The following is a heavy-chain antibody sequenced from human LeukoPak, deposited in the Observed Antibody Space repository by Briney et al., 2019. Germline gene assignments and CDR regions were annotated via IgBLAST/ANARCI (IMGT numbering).Heavy chain of an antibody. CDR3: ARVGNDDWYFAL. CDR1: GFTFSSYS. J-gene: IGHJ2*01. D-gene: IGHD2-8*01. Sequence: PGGSLRLSCAASGFTFSSYSMNWVRQAPGKGLEWVSYISTSSSTIYYADSVKGRFTISRDNAKSSLHLQMNSLRAEDTAVYYCARVGNDDWYFALWDRGTLVTVSS. V-gene: IGHV3-48*01. CDR2: ISTSSSTI.